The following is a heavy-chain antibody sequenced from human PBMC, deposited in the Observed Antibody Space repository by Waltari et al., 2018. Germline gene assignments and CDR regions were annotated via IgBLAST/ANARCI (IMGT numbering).Heavy chain of an antibody. CDR3: ARGGGSSGYSAYYYYYGMDV. D-gene: IGHD3-22*01. CDR2: IYSGGST. J-gene: IGHJ6*02. V-gene: IGHV3-53*01. CDR1: GFTVSSNY. Sequence: EVQLVESGGGLIQPGGSLRLSCAASGFTVSSNYMRWVRQAPGKGLEWVSVIYSGGSTYYADSVKGRFTISRDNSKNTLYLQMNSLRAEDTAVYYCARGGGSSGYSAYYYYYGMDVWGQGTTVTVSS.